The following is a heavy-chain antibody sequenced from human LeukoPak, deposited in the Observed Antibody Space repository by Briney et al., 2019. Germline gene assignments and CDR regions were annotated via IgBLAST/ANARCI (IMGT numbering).Heavy chain of an antibody. CDR1: GGSFSGYY. V-gene: IGHV4-34*01. CDR3: AREKRSYGYGREFDY. CDR2: INHSGST. J-gene: IGHJ4*02. D-gene: IGHD5-18*01. Sequence: SETLSLTCAVYGGSFSGYYWSWIRQPPGKGLEWIGEINHSGSTNYNPSLKSRVTISVDTSKNQFSLKLSSVTAADTAVYYCAREKRSYGYGREFDYWGQGTLVTVSS.